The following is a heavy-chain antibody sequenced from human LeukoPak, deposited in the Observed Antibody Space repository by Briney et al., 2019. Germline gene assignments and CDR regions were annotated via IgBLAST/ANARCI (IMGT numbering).Heavy chain of an antibody. J-gene: IGHJ4*02. CDR1: GGSISSYY. V-gene: IGHV4-4*07. D-gene: IGHD3-10*01. Sequence: SETLSLTCTVSGGSISSYYWSWIRQAAGKGLEWIGRVYTSGSTNYNPSLESRVTISVDTSKNQFSLNPSSVTAADTAVYYCAGGVTIVRGTSKHFDYWGQGTLVTVSS. CDR3: AGGVTIVRGTSKHFDY. CDR2: VYTSGST.